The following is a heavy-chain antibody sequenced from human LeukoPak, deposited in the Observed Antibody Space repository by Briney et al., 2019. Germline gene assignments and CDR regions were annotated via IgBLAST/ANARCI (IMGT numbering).Heavy chain of an antibody. Sequence: GGSLRLSCAASGFIFSHYAMSWVRQAPGKGLEWVSAISGSGGSTYYADSVKGRFTISRDNSKNTLYLQMNSLRAEDTAVYYCAKRASITIFGVVTPRLRSWLSPIDYWGQGTLVTVSS. J-gene: IGHJ4*02. V-gene: IGHV3-23*01. D-gene: IGHD3-3*01. CDR3: AKRASITIFGVVTPRLRSWLSPIDY. CDR1: GFIFSHYA. CDR2: ISGSGGST.